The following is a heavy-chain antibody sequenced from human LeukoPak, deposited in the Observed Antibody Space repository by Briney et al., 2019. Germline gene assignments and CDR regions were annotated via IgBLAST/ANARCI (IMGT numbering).Heavy chain of an antibody. Sequence: GRSLRLSCAASGFTFSSYGMHWVRQAPGKGLEWVAVISYDGSNKYYADSVKGRFTISRDNSKNTLYLQMNSLRAEDTAVYYCASLGYCSGGSCGRIDYWDQGTLVTVSS. CDR1: GFTFSSYG. CDR2: ISYDGSNK. V-gene: IGHV3-30*03. D-gene: IGHD2-15*01. J-gene: IGHJ4*02. CDR3: ASLGYCSGGSCGRIDY.